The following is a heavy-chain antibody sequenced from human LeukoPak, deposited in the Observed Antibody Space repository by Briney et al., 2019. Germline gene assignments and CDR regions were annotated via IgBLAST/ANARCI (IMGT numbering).Heavy chain of an antibody. V-gene: IGHV4-30-4*08. Sequence: PSETLSLTCTVSGGSISSGDYYWSWIRQPPEKGLEWIGYIYYSGSTYYNPSLKSRVTISVDTSKNQFSLKLSSVTAADTAVYYCARKEQLADYFDYWGQGTLVTVSS. CDR2: IYYSGST. J-gene: IGHJ4*02. D-gene: IGHD6-6*01. CDR1: GGSISSGDYY. CDR3: ARKEQLADYFDY.